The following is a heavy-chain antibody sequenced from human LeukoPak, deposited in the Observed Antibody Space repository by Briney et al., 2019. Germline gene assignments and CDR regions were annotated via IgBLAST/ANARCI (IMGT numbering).Heavy chain of an antibody. D-gene: IGHD5-12*01. Sequence: GGSLRLSCAASGYTFSSYPMSWVRQAPGKGLEWVSYITTSSSQIYYGDSVKGRFTISRDNAKNSLYLQMNSLRAEDTAVYYCARERVTTTAFDIWGQGTMVTVSS. CDR3: ARERVTTTAFDI. CDR2: ITTSSSQI. V-gene: IGHV3-21*01. J-gene: IGHJ3*02. CDR1: GYTFSSYP.